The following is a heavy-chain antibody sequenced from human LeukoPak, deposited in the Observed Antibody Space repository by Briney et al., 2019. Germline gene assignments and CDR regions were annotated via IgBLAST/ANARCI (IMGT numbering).Heavy chain of an antibody. D-gene: IGHD6-13*01. Sequence: SVKVSCKASGGTFSSYAISWVRQAPGQGLEWMGGIIPIFGTANYAQKFQGSVTITADKSTSTAYMELSSLRSEDTAVYYCARGVSDYYFDYWGQGTLVTVSS. CDR1: GGTFSSYA. CDR2: IIPIFGTA. J-gene: IGHJ4*02. CDR3: ARGVSDYYFDY. V-gene: IGHV1-69*06.